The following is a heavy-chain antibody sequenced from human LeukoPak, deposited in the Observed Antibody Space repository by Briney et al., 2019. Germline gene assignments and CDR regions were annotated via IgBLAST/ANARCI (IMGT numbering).Heavy chain of an antibody. D-gene: IGHD6-6*01. J-gene: IGHJ4*02. Sequence: GGSLRLFCAASGFTLSSYAMSWVRQAPGKGLEWVSAISGSGGSTYYADSVKGRFTISRDNSKNTLYVQMNSLRAEDTAVYYGAKGPGIAARPFEYWGQGTLVTVSS. CDR3: AKGPGIAARPFEY. V-gene: IGHV3-23*01. CDR2: ISGSGGST. CDR1: GFTLSSYA.